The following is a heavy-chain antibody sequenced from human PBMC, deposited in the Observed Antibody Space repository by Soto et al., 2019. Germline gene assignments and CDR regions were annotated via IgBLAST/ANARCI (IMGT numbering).Heavy chain of an antibody. CDR1: GFTFSSYA. J-gene: IGHJ4*02. CDR2: ISGSGGTT. V-gene: IGHV3-23*01. CDR3: AKDRGYCSSTSCHRTYPFDY. D-gene: IGHD2-2*02. Sequence: EVQLLESGGGLVQPGGSLRLSCAASGFTFSSYAMSWVRQAPGKGLEWVSAISGSGGTTYYADSVKGRFTISRDNSKNTLYLQMNSLRVEDTAVYYCAKDRGYCSSTSCHRTYPFDYWGQGTLVTVSS.